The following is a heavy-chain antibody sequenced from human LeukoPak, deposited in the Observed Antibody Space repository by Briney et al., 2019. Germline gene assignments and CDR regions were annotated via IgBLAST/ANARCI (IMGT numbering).Heavy chain of an antibody. Sequence: PSETLSLTCTVSGGSLSSHYWSWIRQPPGKGLELIGHIYYTGTTFYNPSLNSRVTISLDTSRNQFSLRLTSVTAADTAAYYCARSSSGCSTASCHLAYWGQGTLVTVSS. V-gene: IGHV4-59*11. CDR2: IYYTGTT. D-gene: IGHD1-26*01. J-gene: IGHJ4*02. CDR1: GGSLSSHY. CDR3: ARSSSGCSTASCHLAY.